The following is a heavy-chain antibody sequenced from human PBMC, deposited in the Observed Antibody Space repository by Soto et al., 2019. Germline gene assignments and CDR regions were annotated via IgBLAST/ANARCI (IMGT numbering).Heavy chain of an antibody. Sequence: EVQLVESGGGLVQPGRSLRLFCAASGFTFDDYAMHWVRQAPGKGLEWVSDISCNSGSIGYADSVKGRFTISRDNAKNSLYLQMNSLRAEDTALYYCAKSPYTVVTPLYFDYWGQGTLVTVSS. CDR3: AKSPYTVVTPLYFDY. V-gene: IGHV3-9*01. CDR1: GFTFDDYA. J-gene: IGHJ4*02. CDR2: ISCNSGSI. D-gene: IGHD2-21*02.